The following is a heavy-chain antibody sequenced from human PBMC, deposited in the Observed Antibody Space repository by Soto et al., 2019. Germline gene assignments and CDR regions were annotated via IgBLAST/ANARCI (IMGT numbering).Heavy chain of an antibody. D-gene: IGHD3-9*01. Sequence: GGSLRLSCAASGFTFSNAWMNWVRQAPGKGLVWVSRINSDGSSTSYADSVKGRFTIPRDNAKNTLYLQMGSLRAEDMAVYYCARTGTYYDILTGYYSHWGQGTLVTVSS. CDR1: GFTFSNAW. CDR2: INSDGSST. J-gene: IGHJ4*02. V-gene: IGHV3-74*01. CDR3: ARTGTYYDILTGYYSH.